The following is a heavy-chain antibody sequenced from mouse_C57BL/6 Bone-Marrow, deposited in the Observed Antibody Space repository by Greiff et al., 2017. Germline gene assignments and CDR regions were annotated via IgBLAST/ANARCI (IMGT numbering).Heavy chain of an antibody. CDR3: ARDYDYDGWYFDV. D-gene: IGHD2-4*01. J-gene: IGHJ1*03. CDR2: IYPGSGST. V-gene: IGHV1-55*01. CDR1: GYTFTSYW. Sequence: VQLKQPGAELVKPGASVKMSCKASGYTFTSYWITWVKQRPGQGLEWIGDIYPGSGSTNYNEKFKSKATLTVDTSSSTAYMQLSSLTSEDSAVYYCARDYDYDGWYFDVWGTGTTVTVSS.